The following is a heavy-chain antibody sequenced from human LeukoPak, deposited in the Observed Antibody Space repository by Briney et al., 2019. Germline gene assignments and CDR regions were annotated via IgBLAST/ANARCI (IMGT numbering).Heavy chain of an antibody. Sequence: ASVKVSCKASGYTFTSYDINWVRQATGQGLEWMGWMNPNSGNTGYAQKFQGRVTMTRNTSISTAYMELSSLRSEDTAVYYCARGQSSSKGDWFDPWGQGTLVTVSS. CDR3: ARGQSSSKGDWFDP. CDR2: MNPNSGNT. CDR1: GYTFTSYD. D-gene: IGHD6-13*01. J-gene: IGHJ5*02. V-gene: IGHV1-8*01.